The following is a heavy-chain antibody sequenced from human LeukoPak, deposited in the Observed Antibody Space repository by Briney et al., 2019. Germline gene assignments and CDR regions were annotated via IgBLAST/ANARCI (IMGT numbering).Heavy chain of an antibody. CDR1: GASSSGYY. D-gene: IGHD1-26*01. J-gene: IGHJ4*02. CDR2: INHSGST. CDR3: ARRVKGATGSPYGY. Sequence: PSETLSLTCAVYGASSSGYYWSWIRQPPGKGLEWIGEINHSGSTNYNPSLKSRVTISVDTSKNQFSLKLSSVTAADTAVYYCARRVKGATGSPYGYWGQGTLVTVSS. V-gene: IGHV4-34*01.